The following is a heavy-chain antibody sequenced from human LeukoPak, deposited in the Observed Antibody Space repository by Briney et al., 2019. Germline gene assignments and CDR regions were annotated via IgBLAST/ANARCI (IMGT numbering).Heavy chain of an antibody. CDR2: INWNGGST. J-gene: IGHJ4*02. D-gene: IGHD3-22*01. CDR1: GFTFDDYG. Sequence: PGGSLRLSCAASGFTFDDYGMSWVRQAPGKGLEWVSGINWNGGSTSYADSVKDRFTIFRDNAKNSLYLQMNSLRAEDTALYHCARGRTYYSDTSAYSPIDYWGQGTLVTVSS. CDR3: ARGRTYYSDTSAYSPIDY. V-gene: IGHV3-20*01.